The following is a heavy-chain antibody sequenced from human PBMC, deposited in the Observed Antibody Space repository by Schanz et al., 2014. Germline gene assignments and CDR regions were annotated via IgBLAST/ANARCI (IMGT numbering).Heavy chain of an antibody. CDR1: GFSFSDYS. V-gene: IGHV3-48*02. CDR3: VRDYNWGFDN. Sequence: EVQLVESGGGLVQSGGSLRLSCAASGFSFSDYSMNWVRQAPGKGLEWISYIKISGDVFYTDSVKGRFTISRDNAKSSLYLQLSSLRDEATAIYYCVRDYNWGFDNWGQGTLVTVSS. CDR2: IKISGDV. J-gene: IGHJ4*02. D-gene: IGHD7-27*01.